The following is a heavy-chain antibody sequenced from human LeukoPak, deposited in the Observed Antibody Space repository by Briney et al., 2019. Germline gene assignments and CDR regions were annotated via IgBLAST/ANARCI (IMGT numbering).Heavy chain of an antibody. CDR1: GGTFSSYA. D-gene: IGHD5-18*01. V-gene: IGHV1-18*01. CDR2: ISTYNGNT. J-gene: IGHJ4*02. Sequence: ASVKVSCKASGGTFSSYAISWVRQAPGQGLEWMGWISTYNGNTNYAQKFQGRVTVTTDTSTSTAYMELRSLTSDDTAVYYCVRGGSSSGYDYWGQGTLVTVSS. CDR3: VRGGSSSGYDY.